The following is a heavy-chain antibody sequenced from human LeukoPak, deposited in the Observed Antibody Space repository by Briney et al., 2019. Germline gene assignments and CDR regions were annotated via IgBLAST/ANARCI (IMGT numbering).Heavy chain of an antibody. CDR3: ARDMGNGRYCSGGSCSNWFDP. J-gene: IGHJ5*02. V-gene: IGHV3-48*01. CDR2: ISSSSSTI. D-gene: IGHD2-15*01. Sequence: PGGSLRLSCAASGFTFSSYSMNWVRQAPGKGLEWVSYISSSSSTIYYADSVKGRFTFSRDNAKNSLYLQMNSLRAEDTAVYYCARDMGNGRYCSGGSCSNWFDPWGQGTLVTVSS. CDR1: GFTFSSYS.